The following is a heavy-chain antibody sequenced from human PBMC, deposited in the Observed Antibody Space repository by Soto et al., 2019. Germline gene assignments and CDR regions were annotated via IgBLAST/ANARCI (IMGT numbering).Heavy chain of an antibody. J-gene: IGHJ5*02. Sequence: GGSLRLSCAASGFAFSTYAMSWVRQAPGKGLECISLISGTGVPTLYAESVKGRFSVSRDNSKDTLFLEMNNLRVDDTAIYYCAKSFCSSSSCFFLWVDPWGPGTLVTVSS. CDR2: ISGTGVPT. V-gene: IGHV3-23*01. CDR1: GFAFSTYA. D-gene: IGHD2-2*01. CDR3: AKSFCSSSSCFFLWVDP.